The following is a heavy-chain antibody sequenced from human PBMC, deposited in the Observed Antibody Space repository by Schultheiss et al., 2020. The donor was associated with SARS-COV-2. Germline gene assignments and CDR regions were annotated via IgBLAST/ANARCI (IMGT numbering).Heavy chain of an antibody. CDR2: IYHSGST. J-gene: IGHJ4*02. V-gene: IGHV4-38-2*02. CDR1: GYSISSGYY. D-gene: IGHD5-24*01. CDR3: ARDATLPGPNYFDY. Sequence: SETLSLTCTVSGYSISSGYYWGWIRQPPGKGLEWIGSIYHSGSTYYNPSLKSRVTISVDTSKNQFSLKLSSVTAADTAVYYCARDATLPGPNYFDYWGQGGLVTVAS.